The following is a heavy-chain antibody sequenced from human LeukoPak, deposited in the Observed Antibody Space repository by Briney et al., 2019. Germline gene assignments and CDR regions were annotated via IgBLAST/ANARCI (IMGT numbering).Heavy chain of an antibody. CDR2: IIPIFGTA. J-gene: IGHJ4*02. V-gene: IGHV1-69*13. Sequence: GASVKVSSKASGYTFTSYGISWVRQAPGQGLEWMGGIIPIFGTANYAQKFQGRVTITADESTSTAYMELSSLRSEDTAVYYCARDGYNKPYWGQGTLVTVSS. D-gene: IGHD5-24*01. CDR3: ARDGYNKPY. CDR1: GYTFTSYG.